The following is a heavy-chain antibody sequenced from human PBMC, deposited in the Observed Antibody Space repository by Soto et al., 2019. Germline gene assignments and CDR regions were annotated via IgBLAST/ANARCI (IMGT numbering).Heavy chain of an antibody. Sequence: GESLKISCKVSGYRFTTYWIGWVRQMPGKGLECMGIIFPGDSDTRYSPSFQGQVTISADKSISTAYLQWSGLKASDTAMYYCARHREDTSRPVFDYWGQGSLVTVSS. CDR1: GYRFTTYW. J-gene: IGHJ4*02. CDR2: IFPGDSDT. V-gene: IGHV5-51*01. CDR3: ARHREDTSRPVFDY. D-gene: IGHD2-2*01.